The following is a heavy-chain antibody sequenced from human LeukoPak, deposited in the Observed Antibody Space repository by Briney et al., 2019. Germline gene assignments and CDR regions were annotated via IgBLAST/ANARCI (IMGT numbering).Heavy chain of an antibody. J-gene: IGHJ3*02. D-gene: IGHD2-2*01. V-gene: IGHV3-21*01. CDR2: ISSSSSYI. CDR3: ARECSTSCLYAFDI. Sequence: PGGSLRLSCAASGFSFSSYSMNWVRQAPGKGLEWVSSISSSSSYIYYADSVKGRFTISRDNAKNSLYLQMNSLRAEDTAVYYCARECSTSCLYAFDIWGQGTMVTVSS. CDR1: GFSFSSYS.